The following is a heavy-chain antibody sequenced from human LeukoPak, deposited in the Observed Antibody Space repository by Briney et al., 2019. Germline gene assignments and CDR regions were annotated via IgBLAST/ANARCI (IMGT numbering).Heavy chain of an antibody. CDR3: AREDSGSSWYSNYFDY. CDR2: IYYSGYT. V-gene: IGHV4-30-4*08. D-gene: IGHD6-13*01. J-gene: IGHJ4*02. CDR1: GGSISNGAYY. Sequence: SETLSLTCTVSGGSISNGAYYWSWIRQPPGKGLEWIGNIYYSGYTYYNPSLGSRLTISVDTSKNQFSLKLTSVTPEDTAVYYCAREDSGSSWYSNYFDYWGQGTLVTVSS.